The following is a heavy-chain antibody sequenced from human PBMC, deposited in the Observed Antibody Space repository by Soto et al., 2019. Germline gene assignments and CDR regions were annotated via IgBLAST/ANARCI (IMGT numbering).Heavy chain of an antibody. CDR2: INAGNGST. CDR1: GYTFTSYA. V-gene: IGHV1-3*01. D-gene: IGHD4-4*01. Sequence: ASVKVSCKASGYTFTSYAMHWVRQAPGQRLEWMGWINAGNGSTKYSQKFQGRVTITRDTSASTAYMELSSLRSEDTAVYYCARVVTTKYYYYGMDVWGQGTTVTVSS. CDR3: ARVVTTKYYYYGMDV. J-gene: IGHJ6*02.